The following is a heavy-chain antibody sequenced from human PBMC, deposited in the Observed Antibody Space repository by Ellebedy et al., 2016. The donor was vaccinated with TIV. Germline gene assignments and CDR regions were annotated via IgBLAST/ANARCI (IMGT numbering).Heavy chain of an antibody. CDR3: ARYRSGIVVVPAHYGMDV. Sequence: SETLSLTXNVSGGSISGTYTSYYWGWIRQPPGKGLEWIGSNYDSGRTHYNPSLKSRVTISVDTSKNQFSLKLSSVTAADTAVYYCARYRSGIVVVPAHYGMDVWGQGTTVTVSS. CDR2: NYDSGRT. D-gene: IGHD2-2*01. CDR1: GGSISGTYTSYY. V-gene: IGHV4-39*01. J-gene: IGHJ6*02.